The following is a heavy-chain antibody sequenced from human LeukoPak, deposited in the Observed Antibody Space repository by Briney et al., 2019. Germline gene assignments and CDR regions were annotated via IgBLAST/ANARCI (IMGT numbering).Heavy chain of an antibody. D-gene: IGHD3-16*01. CDR2: RYYSGST. V-gene: IGHV4-59*01. CDR1: GGTISSYY. J-gene: IGHJ1*01. CDR3: ARVRGDFETD. Sequence: SETLSLTCSVSGGTISSYYWTWIRQPPGKGLEWIGYRYYSGSTTYNPSLKSRVTISVDKSKSQFSLKLISVPAADTAIYYCARVRGDFETDWGQGTLVTVSS.